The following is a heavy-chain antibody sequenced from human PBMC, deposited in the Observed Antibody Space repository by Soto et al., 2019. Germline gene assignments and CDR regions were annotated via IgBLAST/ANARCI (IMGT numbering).Heavy chain of an antibody. Sequence: QVQLVQSGAEVKKPGASVKVSCKASGYTFTGYYMHWVRQAPGQGLEWMGWINPNSGGTNYAQKFQGWVTMTRDTSINSAYMEPGRLRSDDTAVFFCAREYYDSSGYHSNDCFDILGQGTMVTVSS. CDR1: GYTFTGYY. CDR2: INPNSGGT. J-gene: IGHJ3*02. V-gene: IGHV1-2*04. D-gene: IGHD3-22*01. CDR3: AREYYDSSGYHSNDCFDI.